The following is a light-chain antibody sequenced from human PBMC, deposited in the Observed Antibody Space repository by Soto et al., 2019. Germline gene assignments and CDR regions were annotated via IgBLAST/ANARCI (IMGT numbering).Light chain of an antibody. CDR3: LLYYGAAVV. Sequence: QSVLTQPPSASGSPGRSVTISCTGTSSDVGGYDYVSWFQQHPGKAPKLIIYEVTKRPSGVPDRFSASKSGNTASLTVSGLQAEDEADYYCLLYYGAAVVFGGGTQLTVL. V-gene: IGLV2-8*01. J-gene: IGLJ2*01. CDR1: SSDVGGYDY. CDR2: EVT.